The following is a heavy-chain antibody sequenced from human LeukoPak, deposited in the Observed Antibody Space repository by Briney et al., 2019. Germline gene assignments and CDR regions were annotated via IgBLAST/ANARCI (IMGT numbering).Heavy chain of an antibody. V-gene: IGHV3-23*01. J-gene: IGHJ4*02. CDR3: AKDASRNRRGYYFDY. D-gene: IGHD1-14*01. Sequence: GALILSCAASGFTFSSYAMSWVRQAPGKGLEWVSAISGSGGSTYYADSVKGRFTISRDNSKNTLYLQMNSLRAEDTAVYYCAKDASRNRRGYYFDYWGQGTLVTVSS. CDR2: ISGSGGST. CDR1: GFTFSSYA.